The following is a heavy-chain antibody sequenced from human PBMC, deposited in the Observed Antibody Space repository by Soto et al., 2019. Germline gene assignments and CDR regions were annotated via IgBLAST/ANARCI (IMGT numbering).Heavy chain of an antibody. D-gene: IGHD2-8*01. CDR2: IILALGTP. CDR1: GDSFTNYA. CDR3: GRYCTNTKCRGGYYLDL. J-gene: IGHJ5*02. Sequence: QVLLVQSGAEMKQPGSSVSVFCKASGDSFTNYAFTWVRQAPGQGPEWLGGIILALGTPHYSQRFQGRLTIIADESSSTVYMELGSLRLDDTAVYYCGRYCTNTKCRGGYYLDLWGQGTLLTVSS. V-gene: IGHV1-69*01.